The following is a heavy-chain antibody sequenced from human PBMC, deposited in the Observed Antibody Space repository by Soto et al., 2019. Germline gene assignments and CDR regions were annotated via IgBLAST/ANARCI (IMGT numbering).Heavy chain of an antibody. CDR3: ARGRDQPPVGLYFDS. D-gene: IGHD1-26*01. V-gene: IGHV1-69*01. Sequence: QVQLVQSGAEVKKPGSSVKVSCKASGDAFTNYIFDWVRQAPGQGLEWMGGIIPMFGTPKYAQTYQDRVTSAADVSKGTGYLELTSLRFDDTAVYYCARGRDQPPVGLYFDSWGEGTRVTVSS. CDR2: IIPMFGTP. J-gene: IGHJ4*02. CDR1: GDAFTNYI.